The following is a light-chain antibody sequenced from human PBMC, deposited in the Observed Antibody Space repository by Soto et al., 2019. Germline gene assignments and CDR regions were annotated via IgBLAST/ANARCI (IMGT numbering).Light chain of an antibody. Sequence: QSALTQPASVSGSPGQSITISCTGTSSDVAGYNYVSWYQQHPGKAPKLMIYDVSNRPSGVSNRFSGSKSGNTASLTISGRQAEDEADYYCSSYTSSGTLEVFGTGTKLTVL. J-gene: IGLJ1*01. CDR2: DVS. CDR1: SSDVAGYNY. CDR3: SSYTSSGTLEV. V-gene: IGLV2-14*01.